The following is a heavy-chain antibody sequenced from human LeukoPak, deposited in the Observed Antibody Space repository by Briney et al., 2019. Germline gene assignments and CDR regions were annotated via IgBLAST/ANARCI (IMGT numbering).Heavy chain of an antibody. Sequence: ASVKVSCKASGYTFTSYDINWVRQATGQGLEWMGWMNPNSGNTGYAQKFQGRVTMTRNTSISTAYMELSRLRSDDTAVYYCARSVWGDYWFDPWGQGTLVTVSS. J-gene: IGHJ5*02. V-gene: IGHV1-8*01. CDR3: ARSVWGDYWFDP. CDR2: MNPNSGNT. D-gene: IGHD3-10*02. CDR1: GYTFTSYD.